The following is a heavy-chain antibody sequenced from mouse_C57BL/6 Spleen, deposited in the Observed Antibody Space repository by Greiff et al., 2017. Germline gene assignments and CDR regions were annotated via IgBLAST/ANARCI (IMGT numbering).Heavy chain of an antibody. D-gene: IGHD1-1*01. CDR1: GYTFTDYY. CDR2: INPNNGGT. CDR3: ARYYYGGAMDY. V-gene: IGHV1-26*01. J-gene: IGHJ4*01. Sequence: QLQQSGPELVKPGASVKISCKASGYTFTDYYMNWVKQSHGKSLEWIGDINPNNGGTSYNQKFKGKATLTVDKSSSTAYMELRSLTSEDSAVYYCARYYYGGAMDYWGQGTSVTVSS.